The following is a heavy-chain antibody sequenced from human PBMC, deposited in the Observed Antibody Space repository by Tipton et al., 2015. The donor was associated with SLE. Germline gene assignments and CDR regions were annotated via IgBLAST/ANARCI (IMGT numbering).Heavy chain of an antibody. D-gene: IGHD3-10*01. Sequence: SLRLSCVASGLTFDDYAMHWVRQPPGKGLEWVSSISWNSGNIGYADSVKGRFTISRDNAKDSLYLQMNSLRSEDTALYYCVKGLSGVINYFFHSWGQGTLVTVSS. CDR2: ISWNSGNI. J-gene: IGHJ4*02. V-gene: IGHV3-9*01. CDR1: GLTFDDYA. CDR3: VKGLSGVINYFFHS.